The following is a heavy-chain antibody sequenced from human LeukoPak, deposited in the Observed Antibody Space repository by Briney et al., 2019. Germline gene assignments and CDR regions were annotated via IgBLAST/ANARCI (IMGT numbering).Heavy chain of an antibody. CDR3: ARGDFRSGI. V-gene: IGHV1-2*02. CDR1: GYTFTGYY. Sequence: GASVKVSCKASGYTFTGYYMHWVRQAPGQGLEWMGWINPNSDDTNYAQEFQGRVTMTRDTSISTAYMELSRLKSDDTAVYYCARGDFRSGIWGQGTMVTVSS. CDR2: INPNSDDT. J-gene: IGHJ3*02. D-gene: IGHD3-3*01.